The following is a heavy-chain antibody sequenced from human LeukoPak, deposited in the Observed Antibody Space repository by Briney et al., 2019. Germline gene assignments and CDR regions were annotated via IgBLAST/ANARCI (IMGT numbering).Heavy chain of an antibody. J-gene: IGHJ4*02. D-gene: IGHD2-2*01. Sequence: ASVKVSCKASGYTFTSYDINWVRQATGQGLEWMGWMNPNSGNTGYAQKLQGRVTMTTDTSTSTAYMELRSLRSDDTAVYYCARDPIPERYCSSTSCRYYFDYWGQGTLVTVSS. CDR1: GYTFTSYD. CDR3: ARDPIPERYCSSTSCRYYFDY. CDR2: MNPNSGNT. V-gene: IGHV1-8*02.